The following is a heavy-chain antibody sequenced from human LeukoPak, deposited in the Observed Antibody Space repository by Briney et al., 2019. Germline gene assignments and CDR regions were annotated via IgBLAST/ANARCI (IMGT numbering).Heavy chain of an antibody. Sequence: SETLSLTCTVSGGSISSYYWSWIRQPPGKGLEWIGYIYYSGSTNYNPSLKSRVTISVDTSKNQFSLKLSSVTAADTAVYYCARVSGEMEHPLFDYWGQGTLVTVSS. D-gene: IGHD1/OR15-1a*01. CDR3: ARVSGEMEHPLFDY. CDR2: IYYSGST. CDR1: GGSISSYY. V-gene: IGHV4-59*01. J-gene: IGHJ4*02.